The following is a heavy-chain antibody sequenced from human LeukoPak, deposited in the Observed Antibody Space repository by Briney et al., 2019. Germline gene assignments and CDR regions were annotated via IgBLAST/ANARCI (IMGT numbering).Heavy chain of an antibody. V-gene: IGHV3-48*03. Sequence: PGGSLRLSCAASGFTFSSYEMNWVRQAPGKGLEWVSYISSSGSTIYYADSVKGRFTISRDNSKNTLYLQMNSLRAEDTAVYYCAKPYYYDSSGYSQGFDPWGQGTLVTVSS. CDR2: ISSSGSTI. J-gene: IGHJ5*02. CDR1: GFTFSSYE. D-gene: IGHD3-22*01. CDR3: AKPYYYDSSGYSQGFDP.